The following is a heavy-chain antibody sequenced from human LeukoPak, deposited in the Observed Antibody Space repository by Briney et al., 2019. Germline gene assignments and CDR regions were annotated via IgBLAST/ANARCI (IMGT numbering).Heavy chain of an antibody. CDR2: INAGNGNT. Sequence: GASVTVSCKASGYTFTSYAMPWVRQAPGQRLEWMGWINAGNGNTKYSQKFQGRVTITRDTSASTAYMELSSLRSEDTAVYYCARVLVRGVITSLGYWGQGTLVTVSS. V-gene: IGHV1-3*01. D-gene: IGHD3-10*01. J-gene: IGHJ4*02. CDR3: ARVLVRGVITSLGY. CDR1: GYTFTSYA.